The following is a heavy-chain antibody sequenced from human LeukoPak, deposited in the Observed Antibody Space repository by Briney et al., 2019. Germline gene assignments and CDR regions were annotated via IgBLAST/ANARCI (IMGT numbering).Heavy chain of an antibody. CDR2: ISYDGSNK. Sequence: PGGSLRLSCAASGFTFSSYGMHWVRQAPGKGLEWVAVISYDGSNKYYADPVKGRFTISRDNSKNTLYLQMNSLRAEDTAVYYCAKDLGIWGQGTMVTVSS. J-gene: IGHJ3*02. CDR3: AKDLGI. D-gene: IGHD3-16*01. V-gene: IGHV3-30*18. CDR1: GFTFSSYG.